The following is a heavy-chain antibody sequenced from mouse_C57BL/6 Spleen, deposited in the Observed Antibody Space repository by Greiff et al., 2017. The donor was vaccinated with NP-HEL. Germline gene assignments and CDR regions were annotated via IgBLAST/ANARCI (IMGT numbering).Heavy chain of an antibody. J-gene: IGHJ4*01. V-gene: IGHV1-15*01. CDR3: TTITTVVAPYAMDY. CDR2: IDPETGGT. CDR1: GYTFTDYE. Sequence: VQLQQSGAELVRPGASVTLSCKASGYTFTDYEMHWVKQTPVHGLEWIGAIDPETGGTAYNQKFKGKAILTADKSSRTAYMELRSLTSEDSAAYYCTTITTVVAPYAMDYWGQGTSVTVSS. D-gene: IGHD1-1*01.